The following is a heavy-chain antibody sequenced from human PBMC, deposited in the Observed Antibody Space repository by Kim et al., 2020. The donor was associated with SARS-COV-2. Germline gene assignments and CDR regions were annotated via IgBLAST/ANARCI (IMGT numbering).Heavy chain of an antibody. CDR3: ARDHSSSWSRGWYYYYGMDV. Sequence: SETLSLTCAVYGGSFSGYYWSWIRQPPGKGLEWIGEINHSGSTNYNPSLKSRVTISVDTSKNQFSLKLSSVTAADTAVYYCARDHSSSWSRGWYYYYGMDVWGQGTTVTVSS. V-gene: IGHV4-34*01. J-gene: IGHJ6*02. CDR1: GGSFSGYY. D-gene: IGHD6-13*01. CDR2: INHSGST.